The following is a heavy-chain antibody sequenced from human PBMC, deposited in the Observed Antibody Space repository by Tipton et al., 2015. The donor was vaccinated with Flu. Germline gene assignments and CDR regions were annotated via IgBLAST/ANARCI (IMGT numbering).Heavy chain of an antibody. CDR3: ARLSLSFNAFDI. CDR2: VYYTGGT. D-gene: IGHD2/OR15-2a*01. V-gene: IGHV4-39*07. CDR1: GGSIGVTTYY. J-gene: IGHJ3*02. Sequence: PSLTCTVSGGSIGVTTYYWGWIRQPPGKGLEYIGSVYYTGGTYFNPSLKSRVTVSIDTSKKQFSLKLNSVTAADTAVYYCARLSLSFNAFDIWGQGTTVIVSS.